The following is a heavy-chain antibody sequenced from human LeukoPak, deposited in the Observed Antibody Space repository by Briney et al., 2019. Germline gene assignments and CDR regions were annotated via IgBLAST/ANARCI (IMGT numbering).Heavy chain of an antibody. D-gene: IGHD2-2*01. V-gene: IGHV1-69*06. CDR2: IIPIFGTA. J-gene: IGHJ2*01. Sequence: SVKVSCKASGGTFSSYAISWVRQAPGQGLEWMGGIIPIFGTANYAQKFQGRVTMTEDTSTDTAYMELSSLRSEDTAVYYCATPPYQLLHIRRVDWYFDLWGRGTLVTVSS. CDR3: ATPPYQLLHIRRVDWYFDL. CDR1: GGTFSSYA.